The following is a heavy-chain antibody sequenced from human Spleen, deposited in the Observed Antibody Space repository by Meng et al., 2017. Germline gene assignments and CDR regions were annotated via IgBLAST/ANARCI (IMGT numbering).Heavy chain of an antibody. CDR3: ARGPTTMAHDFDY. Sequence: VQLQQGGAGLLKPPETLSLTCVVSGWSFSDYYWSWIRQPPGKGLEWIGEINHSGSTNYNPSLESRATISVDTSQNNLSLKLSSVTAADSAVYYCARGPTTMAHDFDYWGQGTLVTVSS. CDR1: GWSFSDYY. V-gene: IGHV4-34*01. CDR2: INHSGST. D-gene: IGHD4-11*01. J-gene: IGHJ4*02.